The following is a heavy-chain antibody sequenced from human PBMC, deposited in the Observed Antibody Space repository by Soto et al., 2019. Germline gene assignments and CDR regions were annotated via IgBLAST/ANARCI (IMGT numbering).Heavy chain of an antibody. D-gene: IGHD1-1*01. CDR2: IIPILGIA. CDR1: GGTFSSYT. V-gene: IGHV1-69*02. J-gene: IGHJ6*02. CDR3: ARVMKRGTTRLSNDYGMDV. Sequence: SVKVSCKASGGTFSSYTISWVRQAPGQGLEWMGRIIPILGIANYAQKFQGRVTITADKSTSTAYMELSSLRSEDTAVYYCARVMKRGTTRLSNDYGMDVWGQGTTVTVSS.